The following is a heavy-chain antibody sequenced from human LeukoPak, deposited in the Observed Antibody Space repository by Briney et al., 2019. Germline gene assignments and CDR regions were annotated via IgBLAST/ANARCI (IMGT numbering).Heavy chain of an antibody. CDR2: VSWNSGSI. D-gene: IGHD3-3*01. Sequence: PGGSLRLSCAASGFTFDDYAMRWVRQAPGKGLEWVSVVSWNSGSIYYADSVKGRFTISRDNAKNSLYLQMNSLRAEDTALYYCAKGGVVLRFLEWFDYWGQGTLVTVSS. CDR3: AKGGVVLRFLEWFDY. V-gene: IGHV3-9*01. J-gene: IGHJ4*02. CDR1: GFTFDDYA.